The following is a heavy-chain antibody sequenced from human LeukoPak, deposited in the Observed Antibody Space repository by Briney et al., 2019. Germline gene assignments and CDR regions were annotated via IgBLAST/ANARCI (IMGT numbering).Heavy chain of an antibody. D-gene: IGHD3-3*01. CDR1: GGSISSGSYY. V-gene: IGHV4-61*02. CDR3: ARRGGGPLDFWSGYFDY. CDR2: IYTSGST. Sequence: SETLSLTCTVSGGSISSGSYYWSWIRQPAGKGLEWIGRIYTSGSTNYNPSLKSRVTISVDTSKNQFSLKLSSVTAADMAVYYCARRGGGPLDFWSGYFDYWGQGTLVTVSS. J-gene: IGHJ4*02.